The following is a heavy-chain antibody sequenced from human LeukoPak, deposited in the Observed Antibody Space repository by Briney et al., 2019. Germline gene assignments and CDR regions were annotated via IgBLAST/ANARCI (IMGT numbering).Heavy chain of an antibody. CDR3: ARPVTPYSSGNGAFAF. CDR1: GFTFSSYA. CDR2: MSYDGSKK. D-gene: IGHD6-19*01. V-gene: IGHV3-30-3*01. Sequence: TGGSLRLSCAASGFTFSSYAMHWVRQAPGKGLEWVAVMSYDGSKKYYADSVKGRFTISRDNSKNTLYLQMNSLRAEDTALYYCARPVTPYSSGNGAFAFWGQGTMVTVSS. J-gene: IGHJ3*01.